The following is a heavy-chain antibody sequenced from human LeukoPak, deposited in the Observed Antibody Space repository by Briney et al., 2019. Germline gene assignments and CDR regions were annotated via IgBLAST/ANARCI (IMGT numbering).Heavy chain of an antibody. D-gene: IGHD3/OR15-3a*01. CDR3: ASGRHDFLH. Sequence: PGGSLRLSCAASGFVFSTYWMTWVRQAPGKGLEWVAIINLDGTEEHYVDSSLKGRFTISRDNAKNSLYLQMTSLRVEDTAVYYCASGRHDFLHWGQGTLVTVSS. V-gene: IGHV3-7*01. CDR2: INLDGTEE. CDR1: GFVFSTYW. J-gene: IGHJ4*02.